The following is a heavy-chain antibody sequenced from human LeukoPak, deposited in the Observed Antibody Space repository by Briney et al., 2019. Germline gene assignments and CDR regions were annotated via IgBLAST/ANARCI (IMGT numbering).Heavy chain of an antibody. V-gene: IGHV4-59*01. Sequence: SETLSLTCTVSGGSISSYYWSWIRQPPGKGLEWIGYIYYSGSTNYNPSLKSRVTISVDTSKNQFSLKLSSVTAADTAVYYCARDRNDLREPDAFDIWGQGTMVTVSS. CDR1: GGSISSYY. D-gene: IGHD1-14*01. CDR3: ARDRNDLREPDAFDI. J-gene: IGHJ3*02. CDR2: IYYSGST.